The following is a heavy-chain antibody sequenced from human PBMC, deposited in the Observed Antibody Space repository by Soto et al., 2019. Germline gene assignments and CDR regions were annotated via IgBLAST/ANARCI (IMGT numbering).Heavy chain of an antibody. CDR1: GYTFTSFE. CDR3: ARGDSTDCSNGVCSFFYNHDMDV. V-gene: IGHV1-2*04. D-gene: IGHD2-8*01. J-gene: IGHJ6*02. Sequence: ASVKVSCKASGYTFTSFEINWVRQAPGQGLEWLGRINPKSGGTSTAQKFQGWVTMTTDTSISTASMELTRLTSDDTAIYYCARGDSTDCSNGVCSFFYNHDMDVWGQGTTVTVSS. CDR2: INPKSGGT.